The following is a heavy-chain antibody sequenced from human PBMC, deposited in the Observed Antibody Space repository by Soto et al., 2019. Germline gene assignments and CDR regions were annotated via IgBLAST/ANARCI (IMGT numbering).Heavy chain of an antibody. Sequence: GGSLRLSCAASGFTFSTYALSWVRQGPGKGLEWVSAISDSGSNTYYADSVKGRFTISRDNSKDTLFLQMNNLRTEDTALYYCAKITGPTAPFWGQGTLVTV. CDR2: ISDSGSNT. V-gene: IGHV3-23*01. J-gene: IGHJ4*02. D-gene: IGHD1-20*01. CDR1: GFTFSTYA. CDR3: AKITGPTAPF.